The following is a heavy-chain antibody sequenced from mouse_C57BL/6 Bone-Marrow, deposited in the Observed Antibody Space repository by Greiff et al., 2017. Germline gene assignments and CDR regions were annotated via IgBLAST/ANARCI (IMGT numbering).Heavy chain of an antibody. Sequence: EVQLQQSGPVLVKPGASVKIPCKASGYTFTDYTMDWVKQIHGQSLAWIGDINPNNGGTIYNQKFKGKATLTVDKSSSTAYMELRSLTSEDAAVYYCARGRLASYYAMDYWGQGTSVTVAS. CDR1: GYTFTDYT. CDR2: INPNNGGT. CDR3: ARGRLASYYAMDY. V-gene: IGHV1-18*01. J-gene: IGHJ4*01. D-gene: IGHD6-1*01.